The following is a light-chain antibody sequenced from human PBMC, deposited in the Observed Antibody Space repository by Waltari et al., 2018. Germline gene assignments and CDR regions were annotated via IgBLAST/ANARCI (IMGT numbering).Light chain of an antibody. CDR1: SAFSVGYSW. CDR3: GTWHSNSKTHV. V-gene: IGLV5-52*01. CDR2: YHSYSNK. J-gene: IGLJ6*01. Sequence: HPVLIQPSSHPHSPGASVDLTCMLSSAFSVGYSWLRWYHKNPGTPPRYLLYYHSYSNKGQGSGVPSRFSGSNDAAANAGILRISGLQPEDEADYYCGTWHSNSKTHVFGSGTKVTVL.